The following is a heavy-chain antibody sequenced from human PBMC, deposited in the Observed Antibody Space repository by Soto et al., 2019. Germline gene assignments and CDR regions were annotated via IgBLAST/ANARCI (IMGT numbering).Heavy chain of an antibody. V-gene: IGHV3-23*01. J-gene: IGHJ4*02. Sequence: PGGSLRLSCAASGFTFSSYAMSWVRQAPGKGLEWVSAISGSGGSTYYADSVKGRFTISRDNSKNTLYLQMNSLRAEDTAVYYCAKTLYGYGDCESYFDYCGQGTLVTVSS. CDR1: GFTFSSYA. CDR3: AKTLYGYGDCESYFDY. CDR2: ISGSGGST. D-gene: IGHD4-17*01.